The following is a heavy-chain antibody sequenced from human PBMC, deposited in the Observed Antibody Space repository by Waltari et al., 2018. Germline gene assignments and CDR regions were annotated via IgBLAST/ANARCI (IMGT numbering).Heavy chain of an antibody. D-gene: IGHD4-17*01. J-gene: IGHJ4*02. Sequence: EVQLVESGGGLVQPGGSLRLSCVASGFTFSTYNMTWVRQAPGKGLEGVSSSSSSSSSIYYSDSVKGRFTISRDNAKNSLYLQMNSLRAEDTAVYYCARDRGVTTSPYYFDYWGQGTLVTVSS. CDR3: ARDRGVTTSPYYFDY. V-gene: IGHV3-48*01. CDR2: SSSSSSSI. CDR1: GFTFSTYN.